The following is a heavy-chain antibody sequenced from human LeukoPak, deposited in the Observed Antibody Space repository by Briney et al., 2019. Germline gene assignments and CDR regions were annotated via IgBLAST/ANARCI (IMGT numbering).Heavy chain of an antibody. Sequence: GASVKVSCKASGGTFSSYAISWVRQAPGQGLEWMGGIIPIFGTANYAQKFQGRVTITADESTSTAYMELSSLRSEDTAVYYCARLHGALEWLFAFDYWGQGTLVTVSS. CDR1: GGTFSSYA. CDR2: IIPIFGTA. D-gene: IGHD3-3*01. V-gene: IGHV1-69*13. J-gene: IGHJ4*02. CDR3: ARLHGALEWLFAFDY.